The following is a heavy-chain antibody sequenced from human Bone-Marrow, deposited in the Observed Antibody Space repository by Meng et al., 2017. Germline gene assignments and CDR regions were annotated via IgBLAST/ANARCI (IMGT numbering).Heavy chain of an antibody. CDR1: GFTFSSYG. CDR3: ARGGWLRFLEDAYDI. Sequence: GESLKISCAASGFTFSSYGMHWVRQAPGKGLEWVAVIWYDGSNKYYADSVKGRFTISRDNSKDTLYLQMNSLRAEDTAVYYCARGGWLRFLEDAYDIWGQAT. J-gene: IGHJ3*02. CDR2: IWYDGSNK. V-gene: IGHV3-33*01. D-gene: IGHD5-12*01.